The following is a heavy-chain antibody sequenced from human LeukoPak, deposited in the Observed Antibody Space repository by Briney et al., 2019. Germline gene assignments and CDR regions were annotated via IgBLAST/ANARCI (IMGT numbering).Heavy chain of an antibody. CDR1: GFTFSSYW. D-gene: IGHD4-23*01. CDR2: IDRDGSRI. J-gene: IGHJ4*02. V-gene: IGHV3-74*01. CDR3: VRGNDYGGPHY. Sequence: GGSLRLSCAVSGFTFSSYWMHWVRQAPGKGLVWVSRIDRDGSRINYADSVKGRFTISRDNGKNTLFLQINSLRAEDAAVYYCVRGNDYGGPHYWGQGTLVTVSS.